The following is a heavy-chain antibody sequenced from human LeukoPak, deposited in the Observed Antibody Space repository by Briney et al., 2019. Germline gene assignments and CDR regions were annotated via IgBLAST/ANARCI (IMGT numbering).Heavy chain of an antibody. V-gene: IGHV1-69*01. CDR1: GGTFSSYA. D-gene: IGHD6-13*01. CDR2: XXXIFGTA. Sequence: GASVKVSCKASGGTFSSYAISWVRQAPGQGLEWMGXXXXIFGTANYAQKFQGRVTITADESTSTAYMELSSLRSEDTAVYYCARDSPYSSTSYYYYGMDVWGQGTTVTVSS. CDR3: ARDSPYSSTSYYYYGMDV. J-gene: IGHJ6*02.